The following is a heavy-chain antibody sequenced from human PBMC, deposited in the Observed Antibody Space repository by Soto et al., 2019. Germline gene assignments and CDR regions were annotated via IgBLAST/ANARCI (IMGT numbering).Heavy chain of an antibody. V-gene: IGHV3-48*03. CDR1: GFTFSSYE. CDR3: ARDKYHYDFWSGSYTGLPYGMDV. J-gene: IGHJ6*02. Sequence: PGGSLRLSCAASGFTFSSYEMNWVRQAPGKGLEWVSYISSSGSTIYYADSVKGRFTISRDNAKNSLYLQMNSLRAEDTAVYYCARDKYHYDFWSGSYTGLPYGMDVWGQGTKGTVS. CDR2: ISSSGSTI. D-gene: IGHD3-3*01.